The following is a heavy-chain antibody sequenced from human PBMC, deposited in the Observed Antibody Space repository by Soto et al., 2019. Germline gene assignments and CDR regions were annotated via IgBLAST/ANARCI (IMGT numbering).Heavy chain of an antibody. D-gene: IGHD3-3*01. CDR3: AKDLGYYDFWSGYDA. V-gene: IGHV3-23*01. CDR2: ISGSGGST. J-gene: IGHJ3*01. CDR1: GFTFSSYA. Sequence: GGSLRLSCAASGFTFSSYAMSWVRQAPGKGLEWVSAISGSGGSTYYADSVKGRFTISRDNSKNTLYLQMNSLRAEDTAVYYCAKDLGYYDFWSGYDAWGQGTMVTVSS.